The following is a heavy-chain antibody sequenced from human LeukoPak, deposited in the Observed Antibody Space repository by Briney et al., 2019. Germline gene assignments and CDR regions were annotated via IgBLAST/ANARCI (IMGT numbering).Heavy chain of an antibody. CDR2: SRNNASQNTP. D-gene: IGHD1/OR15-1a*01. Sequence: GGSLSLFCAACGLKFSDHYADWARLARGEGLECVVRSRNNASQNTPEYAASVEGRVTISSDDSESSLYLQMNSLRTEDTAVYYCGRIAINANNGMDVWGQGTTVTVSS. CDR3: GRIAINANNGMDV. J-gene: IGHJ6*02. CDR1: GLKFSDHY. V-gene: IGHV3-72*01.